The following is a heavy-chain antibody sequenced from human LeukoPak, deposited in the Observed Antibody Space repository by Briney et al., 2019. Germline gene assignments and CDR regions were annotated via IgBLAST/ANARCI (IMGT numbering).Heavy chain of an antibody. CDR1: GDSINSGNSH. CDR3: ASYFVGNGGRGY. CDR2: VYDSWNN. V-gene: IGHV4-30-4*01. D-gene: IGHD3-10*02. Sequence: SETLSLTCTVSGDSINSGNSHWTWIRQPPGKGLEWLGSVYDSWNNYYNPSLESRVTMSVDTSKNQYSLELSSVIAADTAVYYCASYFVGNGGRGYWGQGALVTVSS. J-gene: IGHJ4*02.